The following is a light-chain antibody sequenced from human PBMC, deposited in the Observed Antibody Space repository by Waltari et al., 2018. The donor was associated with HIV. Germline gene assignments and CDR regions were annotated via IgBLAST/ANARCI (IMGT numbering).Light chain of an antibody. CDR1: SSDVGGYNS. CDR2: DVS. Sequence: QSALTQPRSVSGSPGQSVTIPCTGTSSDVGGYNSVSWYQQQPGKAPKLIIYDVSKWPSGIPERFSGSKSGTTATLTISGVQAEDEADYYCQSSDSSYSHPVFGTGTRVTVL. J-gene: IGLJ1*01. V-gene: IGLV2-11*01. CDR3: QSSDSSYSHPV.